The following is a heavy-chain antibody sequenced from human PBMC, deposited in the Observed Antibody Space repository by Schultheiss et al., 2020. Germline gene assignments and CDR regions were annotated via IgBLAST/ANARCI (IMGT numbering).Heavy chain of an antibody. Sequence: SATLSLTCAVSGGSISSGGYSWSWIRQPPGKGLEWIGYIYSSGSTDYNPSLKSRLTISVDTSKNQFSLKLSSVTAADTAVYYCARRAGGNKFDYWGQGTLVNGSS. D-gene: IGHD4-23*01. CDR1: GGSISSGGYS. J-gene: IGHJ4*02. CDR2: IYSSGST. CDR3: ARRAGGNKFDY. V-gene: IGHV4-61*08.